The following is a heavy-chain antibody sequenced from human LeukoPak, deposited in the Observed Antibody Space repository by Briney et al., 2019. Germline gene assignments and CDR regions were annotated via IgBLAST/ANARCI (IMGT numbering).Heavy chain of an antibody. CDR3: AKEERDYVWGSYRYFTPDYFDY. CDR1: GFTVSSNY. D-gene: IGHD3-16*02. J-gene: IGHJ4*02. V-gene: IGHV3-66*01. CDR2: IYSGGST. Sequence: GGSLRLSCAASGFTVSSNYMSWVRQAPGKGLEWVSVIYSGGSTYYADSVKGRFTISRDNSKNTLYLQMNSLRAEDTAVYYCAKEERDYVWGSYRYFTPDYFDYWGQGTLVTVSP.